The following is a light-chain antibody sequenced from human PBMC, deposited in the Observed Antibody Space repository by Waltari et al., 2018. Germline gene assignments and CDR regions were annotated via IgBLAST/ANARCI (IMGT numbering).Light chain of an antibody. V-gene: IGLV4-69*01. CDR3: QTWGTGAV. J-gene: IGLJ3*02. Sequence: QLVLTHSPSASASLRASVKLPRTLRTPHRTHAVTWHQQQPERGPRFLMRFNSDGSHTKGDGIPDRFSGSTSGAERYLSISSLQAEDEGDYYCQTWGTGAVFGGGTKLTVL. CDR1: TPHRTHA. CDR2: FNSDGSH.